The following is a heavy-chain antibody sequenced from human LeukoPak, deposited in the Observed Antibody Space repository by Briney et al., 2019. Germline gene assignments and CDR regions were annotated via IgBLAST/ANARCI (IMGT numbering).Heavy chain of an antibody. Sequence: PSETLSLTCTVSGGSISSYYWSWIRQPPGKGLEWIGYIYYSGSTNYNPSLKSRVTISVDTSKNQFSLKLSSVTAADTAVYYCATDSTTVPGRDYWGQGALVTVSS. CDR1: GGSISSYY. V-gene: IGHV4-59*01. D-gene: IGHD6-19*01. J-gene: IGHJ4*02. CDR3: ATDSTTVPGRDY. CDR2: IYYSGST.